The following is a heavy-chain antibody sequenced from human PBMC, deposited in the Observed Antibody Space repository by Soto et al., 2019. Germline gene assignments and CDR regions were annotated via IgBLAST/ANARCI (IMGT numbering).Heavy chain of an antibody. V-gene: IGHV4-59*11. Sequence: SETLSLTCTVSGASITIHYWSWIRQAPGKGLEWIGYIYYSGSTTYNPSLKSRVTMSADTSKDQFSLKLNSVTAADTAVYYCARDAGSPYDYWGQGILVTVSS. D-gene: IGHD2-15*01. CDR3: ARDAGSPYDY. CDR1: GASITIHY. J-gene: IGHJ4*02. CDR2: IYYSGST.